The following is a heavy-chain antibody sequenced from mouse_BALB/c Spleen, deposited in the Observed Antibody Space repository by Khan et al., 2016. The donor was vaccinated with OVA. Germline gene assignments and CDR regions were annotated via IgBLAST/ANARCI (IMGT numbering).Heavy chain of an antibody. CDR3: TRLAYYYDSEGFAY. D-gene: IGHD1-1*01. V-gene: IGHV5-6*01. J-gene: IGHJ3*01. CDR1: GFTFSTYG. CDR2: VSTGGSYT. Sequence: SGGDLVKPGGSLKLSCAASGFTFSTYGMSWVRQAPDKRLEWVATVSTGGSYTYYPDSVKGRFTISRDNAKNTLYLQMSGLRSEDTAMFYCTRLAYYYDSEGFAYWGQGTLVTVSA.